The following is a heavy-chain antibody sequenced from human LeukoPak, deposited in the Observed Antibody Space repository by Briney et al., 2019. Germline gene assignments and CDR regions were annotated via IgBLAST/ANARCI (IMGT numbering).Heavy chain of an antibody. CDR3: ARGGIQLWLKWGEYFQH. V-gene: IGHV4-38-2*02. J-gene: IGHJ1*01. CDR2: IYHSGST. D-gene: IGHD5-18*01. CDR1: GYSISSGYY. Sequence: KPSETLSLTCTVSGYSISSGYYWGWIRQPPGKGLEWIGSIYHSGSTYYNPSLKSRVTISVDTSKNQFSLKLSSVTAADTAVYYCARGGIQLWLKWGEYFQHWGQGTLVTVSS.